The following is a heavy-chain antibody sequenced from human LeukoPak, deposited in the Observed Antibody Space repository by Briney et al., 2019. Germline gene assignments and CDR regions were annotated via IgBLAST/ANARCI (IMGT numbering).Heavy chain of an antibody. CDR2: INHSGST. CDR3: ARGAENKYYYYYYMDV. V-gene: IGHV4-34*01. Sequence: PSETLSLTCAVYGGSFSGYYWSWIRQPPGKGLEWIGEINHSGSTNYNPSLKSRVTISVDTSKDQFSLKLNSVTAADTAVYYCARGAENKYYYYYYMDVWGKGTTVTVSS. D-gene: IGHD1/OR15-1a*01. CDR1: GGSFSGYY. J-gene: IGHJ6*03.